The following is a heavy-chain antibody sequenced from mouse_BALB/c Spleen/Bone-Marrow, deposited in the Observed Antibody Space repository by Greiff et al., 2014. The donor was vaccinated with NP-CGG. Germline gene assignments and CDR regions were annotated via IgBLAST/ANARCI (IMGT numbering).Heavy chain of an antibody. CDR2: FYPGSGSI. CDR3: ARHESYGNYLYFDV. V-gene: IGHV1-62-2*01. CDR1: GYTFTEYI. Sequence: VNLVESGAGLVKPGASVKLSCKASGYTFTEYIIHWVKQRSGQGLEWIGWFYPGSGSIKYNEKFKDKATLTADKSSSTVYMELSRLTSEDSAVYFCARHESYGNYLYFDVWGAGTTVTVSS. D-gene: IGHD2-10*02. J-gene: IGHJ1*01.